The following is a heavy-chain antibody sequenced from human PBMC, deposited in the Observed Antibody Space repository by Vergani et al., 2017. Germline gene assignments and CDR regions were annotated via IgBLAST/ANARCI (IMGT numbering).Heavy chain of an antibody. Sequence: VQLQESCRGLVKPSQTLSLIFTVSGGSLSSVDYYWSWIRQPPGKGLEWIGYIYYSGSTYYNPSLKSRVTISVDTSKNQFSLKLSSVTAADTAVYYCARSRREWGSYLSYFDYWGQGTLVTVSS. J-gene: IGHJ4*02. CDR2: IYYSGST. CDR3: ARSRREWGSYLSYFDY. D-gene: IGHD3-16*02. CDR1: GGSLSSVDYY. V-gene: IGHV4-30-4*08.